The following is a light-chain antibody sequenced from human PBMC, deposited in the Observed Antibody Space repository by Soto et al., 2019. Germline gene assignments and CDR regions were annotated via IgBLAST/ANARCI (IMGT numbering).Light chain of an antibody. Sequence: ETVLTQSPAALSLSPGERANLCCRASQSVSSCLAWYQQKPGQAPRLLIYDASNRATGIPARFSGSGSGTDFTLTISSLEPEDFAVYYCQQRSNWPALSFGGGTEVDI. CDR1: QSVSSC. CDR2: DAS. J-gene: IGKJ4*01. V-gene: IGKV3-11*01. CDR3: QQRSNWPALS.